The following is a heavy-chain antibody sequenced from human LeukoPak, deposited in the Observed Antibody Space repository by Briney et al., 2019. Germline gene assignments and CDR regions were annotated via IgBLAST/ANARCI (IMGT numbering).Heavy chain of an antibody. CDR3: ARHNFDY. CDR1: GFTFSSYA. V-gene: IGHV3-30*04. CDR2: ISYDGSNK. Sequence: AGGPLRLSCAASGFTFSSYAMHWVRQAPGKGLEWVAVISYDGSNKYYADSVKGRFTISRDNSKNTLYLQMNSLRAEDTAVYYCARHNFDYWGQGTLVTVSS. J-gene: IGHJ4*02.